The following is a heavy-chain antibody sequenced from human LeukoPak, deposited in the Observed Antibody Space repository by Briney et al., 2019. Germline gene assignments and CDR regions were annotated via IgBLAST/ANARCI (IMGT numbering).Heavy chain of an antibody. CDR1: GFTFSSCG. V-gene: IGHV3-23*01. CDR3: ARTYSSGWSRFDY. CDR2: ISGSGGST. J-gene: IGHJ4*02. Sequence: PGGSLRLSCAASGFTFSSCGMSWVRQAPGKGLEWVSAISGSGGSTYYADSVKGRFTISRDNSKNTLYLQMSSLRAEDTAVYYCARTYSSGWSRFDYWGQGTLVTVSS. D-gene: IGHD6-19*01.